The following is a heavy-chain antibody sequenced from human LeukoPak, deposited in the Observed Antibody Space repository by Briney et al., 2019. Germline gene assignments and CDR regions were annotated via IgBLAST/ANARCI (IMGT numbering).Heavy chain of an antibody. CDR2: ITSSGNTI. D-gene: IGHD3-22*01. CDR3: ARANYYDISGYDY. CDR1: GFIFSDYA. J-gene: IGHJ4*02. V-gene: IGHV3-48*03. Sequence: GGSLRLSCAASGFIFSDYAMNWVRQAPGKGLEWVSYITSSGNTIYYADSVKGRFTISRDNAKNSLYLQMNSLRAEDTAVYYCARANYYDISGYDYWGQGTLVTVSS.